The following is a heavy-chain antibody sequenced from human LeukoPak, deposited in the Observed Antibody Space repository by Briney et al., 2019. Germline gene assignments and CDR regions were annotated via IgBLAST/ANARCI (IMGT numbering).Heavy chain of an antibody. CDR1: GFDFGSNW. CDR3: AKDHYWSIDY. J-gene: IGHJ4*02. V-gene: IGHV3-74*01. D-gene: IGHD3-3*01. CDR2: IKGDGIST. Sequence: PGGSLRLSCAASGFDFGSNWMHWVRHAPGQGLVWVSRIKGDGISTNYADSVKGRFTISRDIAKNTLYLQMNRLRAEDTGVYYCAKDHYWSIDYWGRGTLVTVSS.